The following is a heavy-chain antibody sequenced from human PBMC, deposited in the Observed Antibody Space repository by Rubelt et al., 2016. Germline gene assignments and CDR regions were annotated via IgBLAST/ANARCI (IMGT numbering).Heavy chain of an antibody. D-gene: IGHD3-10*01. CDR2: IDPSDSYT. Sequence: EVQLVQSGAEVKKPGESLRISCKGSGYSFTSYWISWVRQMPGKGLEWMGRIDPSDSYTNYSPSFTGHVTMSADKSIRTGYLQGSSRKASDTAMYYCARIPGSGSSEINWFDPWGQGTLVTVSS. V-gene: IGHV5-10-1*03. CDR3: ARIPGSGSSEINWFDP. J-gene: IGHJ5*02. CDR1: GYSFTSYW.